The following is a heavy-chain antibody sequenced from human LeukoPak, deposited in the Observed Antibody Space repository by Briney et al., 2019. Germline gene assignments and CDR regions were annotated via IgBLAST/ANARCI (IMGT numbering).Heavy chain of an antibody. Sequence: PGGSLRLSCTASGCTVSSNYMSWVRQAPGKGLEWVSVIYSAGSTYYADSVKGRFTISRDNSKSTLYLQMNSLRAEDTAVYYCAREPSGTYWLDYWGQGTLVTVSS. CDR1: GCTVSSNY. CDR2: IYSAGST. V-gene: IGHV3-66*02. D-gene: IGHD1-26*01. J-gene: IGHJ4*02. CDR3: AREPSGTYWLDY.